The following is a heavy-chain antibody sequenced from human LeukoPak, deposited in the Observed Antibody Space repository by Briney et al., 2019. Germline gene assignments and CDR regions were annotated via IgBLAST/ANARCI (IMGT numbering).Heavy chain of an antibody. D-gene: IGHD1-14*01. CDR1: GFTVITND. J-gene: IGHJ4*02. V-gene: IGHV3-53*01. CDR3: ARGVEPLAANTLAY. CDR2: LYSDGNT. Sequence: GGSLRLSCAAPGFTVITNDMTWVRQAPRKGLEWVSVLYSDGNTKYADSVQGRFNISRDNSKNTLYLEMNSLSTDDTAVYYCARGVEPLAANTLAYWGQGTLVTVSS.